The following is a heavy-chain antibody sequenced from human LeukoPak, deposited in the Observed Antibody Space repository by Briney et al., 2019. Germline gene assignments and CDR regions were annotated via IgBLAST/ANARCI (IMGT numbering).Heavy chain of an antibody. V-gene: IGHV3-30*04. CDR2: TSSDGNNQ. CDR1: GFTFSGYS. J-gene: IGHJ4*02. CDR3: ARAMDTAMGPYFDY. D-gene: IGHD5-18*01. Sequence: GGSLRLSCAASGFTFSGYSMHWVRQAPGKGLNWVAFTSSDGNNQYYADSVKGRFIISRGNSKNTLYLQVNSPRPEDAAVYYCARAMDTAMGPYFDYWGQGTLVTVSS.